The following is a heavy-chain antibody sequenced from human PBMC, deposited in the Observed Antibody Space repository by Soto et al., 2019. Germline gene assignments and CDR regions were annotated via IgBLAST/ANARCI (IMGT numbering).Heavy chain of an antibody. CDR2: IYYSGST. V-gene: IGHV4-39*01. D-gene: IGHD4-17*01. CDR3: ARATVEVYYYYGMDV. J-gene: IGHJ6*02. CDR1: GGSISSSSYY. Sequence: PSETLSLTCTVSGGSISSSSYYWGWIRQPPGKGLEWIGSIYYSGSTYYNPSLKSRVTISVDTSKNQFSLKLSSVTAADTAVYYCARATVEVYYYYGMDVWGQGTTVT.